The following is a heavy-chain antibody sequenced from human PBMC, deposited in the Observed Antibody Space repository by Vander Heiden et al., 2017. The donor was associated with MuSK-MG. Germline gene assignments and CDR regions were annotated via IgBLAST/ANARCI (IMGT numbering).Heavy chain of an antibody. Sequence: QVQLVESGGGVVQPGRSLRLSCAASGFTFSSYAMHWVRQAPGKGLEWVAVISYDGSNKFYADSVKGRFTSSRDNSKNTLYLQMNSLKPEDTAVYYCARRVASLLTDYWGQGNLVTVSS. V-gene: IGHV3-30-3*01. D-gene: IGHD5-12*01. CDR3: ARRVASLLTDY. J-gene: IGHJ4*02. CDR2: ISYDGSNK. CDR1: GFTFSSYA.